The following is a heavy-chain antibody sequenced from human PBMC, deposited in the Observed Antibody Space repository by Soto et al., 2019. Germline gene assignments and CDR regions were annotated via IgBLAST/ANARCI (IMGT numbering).Heavy chain of an antibody. Sequence: GGSLRLSCVASGFTFSSYSMNWVRQGPGKGLEWVSSISSSSSHTYYADSLKGRFTISRDNAKNSLYLQMNSLRAEDTAVYYCARAQAAGWFDPWGQGTLVTVSS. CDR2: ISSSSSHT. CDR1: GFTFSSYS. CDR3: ARAQAAGWFDP. V-gene: IGHV3-21*01. J-gene: IGHJ5*02. D-gene: IGHD6-13*01.